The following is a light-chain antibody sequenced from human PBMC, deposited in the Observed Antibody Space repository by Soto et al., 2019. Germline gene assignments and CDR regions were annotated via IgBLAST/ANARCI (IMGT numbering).Light chain of an antibody. CDR2: GAS. V-gene: IGKV3D-15*01. Sequence: EIVMTQSPATLSVSPGERATLSCRASQSVGSSLAWYQHKPGQAPRLLIYGASIRATGFPGRFSGSRSGTEFTLTISSLQSEDFAAYYCQQYSNRYTFGQGTKLQIK. CDR1: QSVGSS. J-gene: IGKJ2*01. CDR3: QQYSNRYT.